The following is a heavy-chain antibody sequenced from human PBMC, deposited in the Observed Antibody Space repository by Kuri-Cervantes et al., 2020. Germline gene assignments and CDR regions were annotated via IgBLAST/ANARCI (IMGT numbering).Heavy chain of an antibody. CDR2: IYYSGST. Sequence: SETLSLTCTVSGGSISSYYWSWIRQPPGKGLEWIGYIYYSGSTNYNPSLKSRVTISVDTSKKQVSLNLTSVTAADTAVYYCARSIAAAAFDYWGPGNLVTVSS. J-gene: IGHJ4*02. D-gene: IGHD6-13*01. V-gene: IGHV4-59*08. CDR3: ARSIAAAAFDY. CDR1: GGSISSYY.